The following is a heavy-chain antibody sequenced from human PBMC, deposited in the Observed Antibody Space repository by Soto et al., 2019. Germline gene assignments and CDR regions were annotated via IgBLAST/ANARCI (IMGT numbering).Heavy chain of an antibody. Sequence: GESLKISCKASGYSFTIYWIGWVRQMPGKGLEWMGIIYPGDSDTRYSPSFQGQVTISADKSINTAYLQWSSLKASDTAVYYCARGVYGDYLDYWGQGTLVTVSS. CDR2: IYPGDSDT. CDR1: GYSFTIYW. D-gene: IGHD4-17*01. V-gene: IGHV5-51*01. J-gene: IGHJ4*02. CDR3: ARGVYGDYLDY.